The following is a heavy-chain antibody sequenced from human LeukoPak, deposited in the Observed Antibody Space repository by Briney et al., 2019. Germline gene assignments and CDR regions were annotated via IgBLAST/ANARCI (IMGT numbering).Heavy chain of an antibody. CDR2: IIPIFGTA. CDR1: GGTFSSYA. V-gene: IGHV1-69*13. D-gene: IGHD6-19*01. CDR3: ARDGIGGWYGLFDY. J-gene: IGHJ4*02. Sequence: ASVKVSCKASGGTFSSYAISWVRQAPGQGLEWMGGIIPIFGTANYAQKFQGRVTITADESTSTAYMELSSLRSEDTAVYYCARDGIGGWYGLFDYWGQGTQVTVSS.